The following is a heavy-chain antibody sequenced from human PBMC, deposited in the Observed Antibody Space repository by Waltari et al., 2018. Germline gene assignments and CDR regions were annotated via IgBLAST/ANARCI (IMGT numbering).Heavy chain of an antibody. Sequence: EVQLVESGGGLVKPGGSLRLSCVASGFSFNAYTMNWFRHTPEKGLWWVSSIGSSSTYTYYADSVKGRFTISRDNAANSLHLEMNALRPEDTAVYYCASHLEDFYYYMDVWGKGTTVTVSS. CDR2: IGSSSTYT. CDR3: ASHLEDFYYYMDV. V-gene: IGHV3-21*06. CDR1: GFSFNAYT. J-gene: IGHJ6*03.